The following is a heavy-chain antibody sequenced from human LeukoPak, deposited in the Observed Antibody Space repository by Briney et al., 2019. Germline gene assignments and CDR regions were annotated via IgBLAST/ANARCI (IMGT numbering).Heavy chain of an antibody. J-gene: IGHJ4*02. Sequence: WGSLSLSCAASGFNFSDYWLTWVRQAPGKGLEWVASIKYDGIDTYYVDSLRGRFTISRDDAKNSLYLQMNSLRAEDTAVYFCVRLAFHVGSWGQGSLVTVSS. V-gene: IGHV3-7*04. CDR2: IKYDGIDT. CDR1: GFNFSDYW. CDR3: VRLAFHVGS.